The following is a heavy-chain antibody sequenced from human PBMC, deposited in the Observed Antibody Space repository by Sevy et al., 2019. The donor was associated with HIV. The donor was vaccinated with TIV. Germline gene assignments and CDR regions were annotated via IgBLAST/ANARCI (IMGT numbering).Heavy chain of an antibody. CDR3: AGALATTADFDS. D-gene: IGHD1-26*01. CDR1: GGSISSYY. J-gene: IGHJ4*02. CDR2: ISNSGNT. Sequence: SETLSLTCTVSGGSISSYYWNWIRQPAGKGLEWIGRISNSGNTNYNPSLKSRVTLSVDTSKSQFSLRLSSVTAADTALYYFAGALATTADFDSWGQGTQVTVSS. V-gene: IGHV4-4*07.